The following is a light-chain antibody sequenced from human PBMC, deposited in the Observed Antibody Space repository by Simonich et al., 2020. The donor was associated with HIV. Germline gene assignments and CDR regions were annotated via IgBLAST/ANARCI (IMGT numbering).Light chain of an antibody. CDR1: QSVLYSSSYKNY. J-gene: IGKJ1*01. CDR3: QQYYSTPT. CDR2: LAS. Sequence: DIVMTQSPDSLAVSLGERATSNCRSSQSVLYSSSYKNYLAWYQHTPGQPPKLLIYLASTRESGVPDRVRGSGSGTDFTLTISSLQAEDVAVYYCQQYYSTPTFGQGTKVEIK. V-gene: IGKV4-1*01.